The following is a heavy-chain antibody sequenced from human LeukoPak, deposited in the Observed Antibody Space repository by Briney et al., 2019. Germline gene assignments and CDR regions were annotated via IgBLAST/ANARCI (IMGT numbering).Heavy chain of an antibody. V-gene: IGHV4-4*07. Sequence: SETLSLTCTISGGSINSYYWSWIRQPAGKELEWIGRIYASGNTNFNPSLKSRVIMSVDTSKNQFSLKLSSVTAADTAVYYCAREHSGLEGYPDCWGQGTLVTVSS. CDR1: GGSINSYY. CDR3: AREHSGLEGYPDC. CDR2: IYASGNT. D-gene: IGHD6-25*01. J-gene: IGHJ4*02.